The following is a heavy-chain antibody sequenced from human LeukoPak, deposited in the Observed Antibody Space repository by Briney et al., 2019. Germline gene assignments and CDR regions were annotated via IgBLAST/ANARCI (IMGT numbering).Heavy chain of an antibody. CDR1: GFTFSSYA. D-gene: IGHD1-20*01. CDR3: ARVTGTAQDY. CDR2: ISYDGSNK. Sequence: PGGSLRLSCAASGFTFSSYAMHWVRQAPGKGLEWVAVISYDGSNKYYADSVKGRFTISRDNSKNTLYLQMNSLRAEDTAVYYCARVTGTAQDYWGQGTLVTVSS. J-gene: IGHJ4*02. V-gene: IGHV3-30-3*01.